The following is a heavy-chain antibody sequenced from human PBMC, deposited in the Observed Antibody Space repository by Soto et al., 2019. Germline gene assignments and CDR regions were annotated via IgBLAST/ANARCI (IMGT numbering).Heavy chain of an antibody. D-gene: IGHD6-6*01. CDR3: AREYSSSSSFDY. Sequence: SETLSLTCTVSGGSVSSGSYYWSWIRQPPGKGLEWIGYNYYSGSTNYNPSLKSRVTISVDTSKNQFSLKLSSVTAADTAVYYCAREYSSSSSFDYWGQGTLVTVSS. V-gene: IGHV4-61*01. J-gene: IGHJ4*02. CDR1: GGSVSSGSYY. CDR2: NYYSGST.